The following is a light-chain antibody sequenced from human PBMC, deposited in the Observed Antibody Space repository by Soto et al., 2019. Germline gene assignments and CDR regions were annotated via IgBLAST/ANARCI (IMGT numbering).Light chain of an antibody. CDR1: QSISHW. J-gene: IGKJ4*01. CDR3: QQYNSVSLLT. V-gene: IGKV1-5*03. CDR2: KAS. Sequence: DIQMTQSPSTLSASVGDRVTITCRASQSISHWLAWYQQKPGKAPKILIYKASSLESGVPSMFSGSGSGTEFTLTISSLQPDDFATYYCQQYNSVSLLTFGGGTKVEIK.